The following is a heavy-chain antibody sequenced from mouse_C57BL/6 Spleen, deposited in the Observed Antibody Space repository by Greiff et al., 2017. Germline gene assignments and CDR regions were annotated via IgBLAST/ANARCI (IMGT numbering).Heavy chain of an antibody. V-gene: IGHV2-2*01. CDR2: IWSGGST. Sequence: VKLMESGPGLVQPSQSLSITCTVSGFSLTSYGVHWVRQSPGKGLEWLGVIWSGGSTDYNAAFISRLSISKDNSKSQVFFKMNSLQADDTAIYYCARLRGGAMDYWGQGTSVTVSS. CDR3: ARLRGGAMDY. CDR1: GFSLTSYG. D-gene: IGHD2-12*01. J-gene: IGHJ4*01.